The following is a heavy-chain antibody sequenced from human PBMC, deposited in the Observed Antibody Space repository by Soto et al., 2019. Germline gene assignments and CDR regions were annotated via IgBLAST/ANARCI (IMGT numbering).Heavy chain of an antibody. J-gene: IGHJ4*02. V-gene: IGHV1-18*01. CDR1: GYTFTSYG. CDR2: ISAYNGNT. CDR3: ARDSGRFKAEDGDANDY. D-gene: IGHD6-13*01. Sequence: SGKVSCKASGYTFTSYGLSWVRQAPGQGLEWMGWISAYNGNTNYAQKLQGRVTMTTDTSTSTAYMELRSLRSDDTAVYYCARDSGRFKAEDGDANDYWGQGTQVTVYS.